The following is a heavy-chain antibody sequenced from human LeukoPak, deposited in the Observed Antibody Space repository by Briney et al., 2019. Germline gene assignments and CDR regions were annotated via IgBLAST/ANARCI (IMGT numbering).Heavy chain of an antibody. J-gene: IGHJ4*02. CDR1: GFTFRSYG. V-gene: IGHV3-30*18. D-gene: IGHD5-18*01. CDR2: ISYDGRNK. Sequence: PGRPLRLSCGAPGFTFRSYGMHWVRQAPGKGLEWVAGISYDGRNKGYVDSVKGRFTISRDNSKNTLYLQMDSLRVEDTAVYYCAKDRGYSHGFEYWGQGTLVTVSS. CDR3: AKDRGYSHGFEY.